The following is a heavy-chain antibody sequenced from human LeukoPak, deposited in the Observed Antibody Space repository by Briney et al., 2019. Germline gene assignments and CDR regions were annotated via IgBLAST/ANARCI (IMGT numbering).Heavy chain of an antibody. CDR1: GFTFNNYA. V-gene: IGHV3-23*01. CDR2: ISGRDSST. Sequence: GGYLRLSCAASGFTFNNYAMTWVRQAPGKGLEWVSSISGRDSSTYYADSVRGRFIISRDKSKNTLSLQMNSLRGEDTAVYYCANFRQSGYDILTGYSNYYGMDVWDQGTTVTVSS. CDR3: ANFRQSGYDILTGYSNYYGMDV. J-gene: IGHJ6*02. D-gene: IGHD3-9*01.